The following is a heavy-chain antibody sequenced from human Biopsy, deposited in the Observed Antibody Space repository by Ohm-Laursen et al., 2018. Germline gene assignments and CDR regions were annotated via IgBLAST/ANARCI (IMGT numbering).Heavy chain of an antibody. CDR2: IKRDGTTT. D-gene: IGHD4-11*01. CDR1: GFTFSNYY. J-gene: IGHJ4*02. V-gene: IGHV3-74*01. CDR3: ARGGFFAYSTFDY. Sequence: SLRLSCTASGFTFSNYYMHWVRQAPGKGLLWVSRIKRDGTTTDYAESVKGRFTISRDNAKNTLYLQMNSLRAEDTAVYYCARGGFFAYSTFDYWGQGALVIVSS.